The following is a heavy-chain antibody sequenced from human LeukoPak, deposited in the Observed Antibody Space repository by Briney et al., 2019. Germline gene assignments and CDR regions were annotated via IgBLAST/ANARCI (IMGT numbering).Heavy chain of an antibody. D-gene: IGHD2-15*01. Sequence: GGSLRLSCTASGFTFNSYGMHWVRQAPGKGLEWVALISYEGSNIKYADSVKGRFTISRDNSKNTLYLQMNSLRAEDTALYYCAKRRFCSGGSCYSFHFDYWGQGTLVTVSS. CDR3: AKRRFCSGGSCYSFHFDY. CDR2: ISYEGSNI. V-gene: IGHV3-30*18. J-gene: IGHJ4*02. CDR1: GFTFNSYG.